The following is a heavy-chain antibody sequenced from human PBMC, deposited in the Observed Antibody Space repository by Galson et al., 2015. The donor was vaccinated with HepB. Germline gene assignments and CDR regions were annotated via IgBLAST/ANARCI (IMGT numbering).Heavy chain of an antibody. Sequence: SLRLSCAASGFTFSSYAMHWVRQAPGKGLEWVAVISYDGSNKYYADSVKGRFTISRDNSKNTLYLQMNSLKIEDTAVYYCRGELLPWDFWSQGTLVTVSS. CDR1: GFTFSSYA. D-gene: IGHD1-26*01. CDR2: ISYDGSNK. V-gene: IGHV3-30-3*02. J-gene: IGHJ4*02. CDR3: RGELLPWDF.